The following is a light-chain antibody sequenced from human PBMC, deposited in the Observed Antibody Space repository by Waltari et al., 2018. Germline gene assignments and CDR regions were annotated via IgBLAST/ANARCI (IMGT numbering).Light chain of an antibody. CDR3: QTGGFGIWV. CDR2: VNSDGRH. J-gene: IGLJ3*02. V-gene: IGLV4-69*01. Sequence: QLLLTQSPSASASLGASVKLTCTLSSGHSNYAIAWHPQQPDQGPRYLMKVNSDGRHIKGDGIPDRFSGSSSGAARDLTISSLQSEDEADYYCQTGGFGIWVFGGGTKLTVL. CDR1: SGHSNYA.